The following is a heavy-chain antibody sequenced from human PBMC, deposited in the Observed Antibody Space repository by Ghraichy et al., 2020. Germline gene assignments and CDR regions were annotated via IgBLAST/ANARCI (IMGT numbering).Heavy chain of an antibody. CDR1: GFTFSSYA. D-gene: IGHD6-6*01. CDR3: AKDRYGIAARRSRGEGGRGNYYYYGMDV. Sequence: GGSLRLSCAASGFTFSSYAMSWVRQAPGKGLEWVSAISGSGGSTYYADSVKGRFTISRDNSKNTLYLQMNSLRAEDTAVYYCAKDRYGIAARRSRGEGGRGNYYYYGMDVWGQGTTVTVSS. CDR2: ISGSGGST. J-gene: IGHJ6*02. V-gene: IGHV3-23*01.